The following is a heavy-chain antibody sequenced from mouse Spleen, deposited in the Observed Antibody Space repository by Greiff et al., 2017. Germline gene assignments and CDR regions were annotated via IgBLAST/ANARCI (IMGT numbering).Heavy chain of an antibody. V-gene: IGHV1-4*01. CDR1: GYTFTSYT. Sequence: VQLQQSGAELARPGASVKMSCKASGYTFTSYTMHWVKQRPGQGLEWIGYINPSSGYTKYNQKFKDKATLTADKSSSTAYMQLSSLTSEDSAVYYCASPSDWDALYAMDYWGQGTSVTVSS. CDR3: ASPSDWDALYAMDY. CDR2: INPSSGYT. J-gene: IGHJ4*01. D-gene: IGHD4-1*01.